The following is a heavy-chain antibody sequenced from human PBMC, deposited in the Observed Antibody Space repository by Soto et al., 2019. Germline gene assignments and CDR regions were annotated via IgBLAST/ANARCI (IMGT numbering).Heavy chain of an antibody. CDR1: GYAFTTYA. CDR3: ARERKLEAYDYADRDAFDI. J-gene: IGHJ3*02. Sequence: QVQLVQSGAEVKKPGASVKVSCKASGYAFTTYAISWVRQAPGQGLEWMGWISPYNANTKYAQRVQGRVTMTTDTATSTAYMELRSLRSDDTAVYYCARERKLEAYDYADRDAFDIWGQGTMVTVSS. D-gene: IGHD4-17*01. V-gene: IGHV1-18*01. CDR2: ISPYNANT.